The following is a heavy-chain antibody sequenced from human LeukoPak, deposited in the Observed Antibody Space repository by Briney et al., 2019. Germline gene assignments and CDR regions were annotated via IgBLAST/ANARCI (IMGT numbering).Heavy chain of an antibody. Sequence: GESLKISCKGSGYSFTSYWIGWVRQMPGKGLEWMGIIYPGDSDTRYSPSFQGQVTISADKSISTAYLQWSSLEASDTAMYYCASGDSSSWTRTDYWGQGTLVTVSS. D-gene: IGHD6-13*01. CDR1: GYSFTSYW. CDR2: IYPGDSDT. J-gene: IGHJ4*02. CDR3: ASGDSSSWTRTDY. V-gene: IGHV5-51*01.